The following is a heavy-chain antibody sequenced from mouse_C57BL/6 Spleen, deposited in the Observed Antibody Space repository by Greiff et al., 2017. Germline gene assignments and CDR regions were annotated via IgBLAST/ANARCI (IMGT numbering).Heavy chain of an antibody. V-gene: IGHV5-4*01. CDR1: GFTFSSYA. CDR2: ISDGGSYT. J-gene: IGHJ2*01. D-gene: IGHD3-2*02. CDR3: AREQLRYFDY. Sequence: EVKVVESGGGLVKPGGSLKLSCAASGFTFSSYAMSWVRQTPEKRLEWVATISDGGSYTYYPDNVKGRFTISRDNAKNNLYLQMSHLKSEDTAMYYCAREQLRYFDYWGQGTTLTVSS.